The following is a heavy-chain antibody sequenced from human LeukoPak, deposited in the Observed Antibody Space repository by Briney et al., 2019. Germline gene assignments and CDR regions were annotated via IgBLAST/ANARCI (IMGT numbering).Heavy chain of an antibody. Sequence: GGSLRLSCAASGFTFSSYSMNWVRQAPGKGLEWVSSISSSSSYIYYADSVQGRFSISRDNSKNTLYLQMNSLRAEDTAVYYCARDFLRRGYDFWSGYYDYWGQGTLVTVSS. V-gene: IGHV3-21*01. D-gene: IGHD3-3*01. CDR1: GFTFSSYS. CDR2: ISSSSSYI. J-gene: IGHJ4*02. CDR3: ARDFLRRGYDFWSGYYDY.